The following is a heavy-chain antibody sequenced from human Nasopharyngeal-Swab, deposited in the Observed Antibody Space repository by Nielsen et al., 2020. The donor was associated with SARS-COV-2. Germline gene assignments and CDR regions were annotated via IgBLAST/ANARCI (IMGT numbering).Heavy chain of an antibody. J-gene: IGHJ4*02. CDR2: ISGDGSST. CDR1: GFTFSSFW. V-gene: IGHV3-74*01. Sequence: GESLKISCVASGFTFSSFWMHGVRQVPGKGLVWISRISGDGSSTSYADSVKGRLTISRDNAKNTLYLQINTLTGEDTAVYHCARGSGPHGSWDYWGQGTLVTVSS. D-gene: IGHD1-26*01. CDR3: ARGSGPHGSWDY.